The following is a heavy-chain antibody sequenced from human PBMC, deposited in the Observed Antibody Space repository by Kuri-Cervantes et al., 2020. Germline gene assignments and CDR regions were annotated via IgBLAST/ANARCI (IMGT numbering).Heavy chain of an antibody. V-gene: IGHV1-18*01. D-gene: IGHD2-21*02. CDR1: GYTFTSYG. CDR3: ARVVVTAMYYYYGMDV. J-gene: IGHJ6*02. CDR2: ISAHNGNT. Sequence: ASVKVSCKASGYTFTSYGISWVRQAPGQGLEWMGWISAHNGNTNYAQKFQGRVTMTRDTSISTAYMELSRLRSDDTAVYYCARVVVTAMYYYYGMDVWGQGTTVTVSS.